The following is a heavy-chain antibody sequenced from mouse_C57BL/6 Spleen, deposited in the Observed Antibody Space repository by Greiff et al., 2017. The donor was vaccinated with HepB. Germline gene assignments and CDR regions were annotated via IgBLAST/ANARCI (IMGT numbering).Heavy chain of an antibody. CDR3: ARRGGFDY. CDR2: INPSTGGT. J-gene: IGHJ2*01. CDR1: GYSFTGYY. D-gene: IGHD1-1*02. Sequence: EVQLQQSGPELVKPGASVKISCKASGYSFTGYYMNWVKQSPEKSLEWIGEINPSTGGTTYNQKFKAKATLTVDKSSSTAYMQLKSLTSEDSAVYYCARRGGFDYWGQGTTLTVSS. V-gene: IGHV1-42*01.